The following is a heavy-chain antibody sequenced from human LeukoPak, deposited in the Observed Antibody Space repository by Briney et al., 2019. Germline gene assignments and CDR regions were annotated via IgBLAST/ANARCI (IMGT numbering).Heavy chain of an antibody. CDR3: ARQYGDYFLTAYGMDV. Sequence: GGSPRLSCAASGFTFSSYEMNWVRQAPGKGLEWVSYISSSGSTIYYADSVKGRFTISRDNAKNSLYLQMDSLRAEDTAVYYCARQYGDYFLTAYGMDVWGQGTTVTVSS. V-gene: IGHV3-48*03. J-gene: IGHJ6*02. CDR2: ISSSGSTI. D-gene: IGHD4-17*01. CDR1: GFTFSSYE.